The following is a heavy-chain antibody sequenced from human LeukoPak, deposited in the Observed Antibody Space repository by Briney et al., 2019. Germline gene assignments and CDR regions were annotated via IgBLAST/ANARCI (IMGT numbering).Heavy chain of an antibody. CDR1: GFTFSSYG. CDR3: ASSYYDSSGYPGVLRI. J-gene: IGHJ3*02. Sequence: GGSLRLFCAASGFTFSSYGMHWVRQAPGKGLEWVAVIWYDGSNKYYADSVKGRFTISRDNSKNTLYLQMNSLRAEDTAVYYCASSYYDSSGYPGVLRIWGQGTMVTVSS. CDR2: IWYDGSNK. D-gene: IGHD3-22*01. V-gene: IGHV3-33*01.